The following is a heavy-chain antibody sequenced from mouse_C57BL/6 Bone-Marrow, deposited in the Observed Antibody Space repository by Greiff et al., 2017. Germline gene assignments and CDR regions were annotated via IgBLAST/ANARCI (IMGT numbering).Heavy chain of an antibody. Sequence: VKLQESGPELVKPGASVKISCKASGYAFSSSWMNWVKQRPGKGLEWIGRLYPGDGDPNYNGKFKGKATLTADKSSSPAYMQLSSLTSEDSAVYFCARTGGLRRAMDYWGQGTSVTVSS. D-gene: IGHD2-4*01. CDR1: GYAFSSSW. V-gene: IGHV1-82*01. CDR3: ARTGGLRRAMDY. J-gene: IGHJ4*01. CDR2: LYPGDGDP.